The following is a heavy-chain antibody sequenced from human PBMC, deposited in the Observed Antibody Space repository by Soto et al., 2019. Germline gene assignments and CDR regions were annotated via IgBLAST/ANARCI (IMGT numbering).Heavy chain of an antibody. CDR3: ARLGLVWFGDSPYKKNWFDP. CDR2: MNPNSGNT. D-gene: IGHD3-10*01. V-gene: IGHV1-8*01. J-gene: IGHJ5*02. CDR1: EYTLTSYD. Sequence: ASVKVSCKASEYTLTSYDINWVRQAAGQGLEWMGWMNPNSGNTGYAQKFQGRVTMTRDTSISTAYMELTSLTSEDTAVYYCARLGLVWFGDSPYKKNWFDPWGQGTLVTVSS.